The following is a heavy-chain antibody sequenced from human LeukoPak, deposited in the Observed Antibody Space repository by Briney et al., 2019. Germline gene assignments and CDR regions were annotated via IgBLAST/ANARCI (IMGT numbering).Heavy chain of an antibody. V-gene: IGHV3-43*01. Sequence: PGGSLRLSCAASGFTFDDYTMHWVRQAPGKGLEWVSRIRWDGGSTYYADSVEGRFTISRDNSKNSLFLRMNSLRTEDTALYYCAKDSSTRGYSYGLDYWGQGTLVTVSS. CDR2: IRWDGGST. J-gene: IGHJ4*02. CDR3: AKDSSTRGYSYGLDY. D-gene: IGHD5-18*01. CDR1: GFTFDDYT.